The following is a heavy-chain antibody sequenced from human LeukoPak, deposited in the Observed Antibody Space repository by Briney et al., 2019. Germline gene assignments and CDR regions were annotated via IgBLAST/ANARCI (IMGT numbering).Heavy chain of an antibody. CDR2: IYSGGNT. CDR3: AKRVGMVRGVRASPYYFDY. CDR1: GFTVSSDY. D-gene: IGHD3-10*01. J-gene: IGHJ4*02. V-gene: IGHV3-53*01. Sequence: GGSLRLSCAASGFTVSSDYMSWVRQAPGKGLEWVSTIYSGGNTYYADSVKGRFTISRDNSKNTLYLQMNSLRAEDTAVYYCAKRVGMVRGVRASPYYFDYWGQGTLVTVSS.